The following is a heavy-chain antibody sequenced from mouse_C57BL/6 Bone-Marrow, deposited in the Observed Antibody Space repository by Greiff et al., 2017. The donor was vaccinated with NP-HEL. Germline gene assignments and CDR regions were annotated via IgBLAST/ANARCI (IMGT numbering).Heavy chain of an antibody. Sequence: EVKLMESGGGLVQPGGSLKLSCAASGFTFSDYYMYWVRQTPEKRLEWVAYISNGGGSTYYPDTVKGRFTISRDNAKNTLYLQMSRLKSEDTAMYYCVRWDDYDEDWYFDVWGTGTTVTVSS. CDR1: GFTFSDYY. CDR3: VRWDDYDEDWYFDV. V-gene: IGHV5-12*01. J-gene: IGHJ1*03. CDR2: ISNGGGST. D-gene: IGHD2-4*01.